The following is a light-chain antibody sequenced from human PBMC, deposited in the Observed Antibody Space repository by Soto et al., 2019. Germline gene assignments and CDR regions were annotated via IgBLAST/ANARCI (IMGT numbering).Light chain of an antibody. CDR3: AAWDDSLDGYVV. CDR1: SSNIGSHT. J-gene: IGLJ2*01. V-gene: IGLV1-44*01. Sequence: QPVLTQPPSASGIPGQSVTISCSGGSSNIGSHTVNWYQHLPGTAPKLLIYGSNQRPSGVPDRFSGSKSGTSASLAISGLQSEDEADYYCAAWDDSLDGYVVFGGGTKVTVL. CDR2: GSN.